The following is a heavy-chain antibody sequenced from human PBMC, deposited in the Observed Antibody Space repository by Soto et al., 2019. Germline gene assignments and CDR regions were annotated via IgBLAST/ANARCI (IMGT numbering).Heavy chain of an antibody. Sequence: QITLKESGPTLVKPTQTLTLTCTFSGFSLSSIGVGVGWIRQPPGKALEWLGILYWDDDKHYSPSLKSRISIGKETSKDQVVLTLTNMDPVDTATYYCAHTIVVVPTAHDAFDVWGQGTMVTVSS. CDR1: GFSLSSIGVG. CDR3: AHTIVVVPTAHDAFDV. CDR2: LYWDDDK. V-gene: IGHV2-5*02. J-gene: IGHJ3*01. D-gene: IGHD2-2*01.